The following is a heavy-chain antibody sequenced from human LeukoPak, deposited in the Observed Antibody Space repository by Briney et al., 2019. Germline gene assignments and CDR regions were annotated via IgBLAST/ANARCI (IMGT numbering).Heavy chain of an antibody. Sequence: SETLSLTCTVSGGSISSSSYYWGWIRQPPGKGLEWIGSIYYSGSTYYNPSLKSRVTISVDTSKNQCSLKLSSVTAADTAVYYCAREVPMTSPFDYWGQGTLVTVSS. CDR3: AREVPMTSPFDY. CDR2: IYYSGST. V-gene: IGHV4-39*07. D-gene: IGHD3-22*01. J-gene: IGHJ4*02. CDR1: GGSISSSSYY.